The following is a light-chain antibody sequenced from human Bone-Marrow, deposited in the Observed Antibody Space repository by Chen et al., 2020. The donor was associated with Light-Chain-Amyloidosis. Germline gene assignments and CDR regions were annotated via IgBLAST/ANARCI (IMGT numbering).Light chain of an antibody. CDR1: SRDIGTFNY. Sequence: QSALTQPASVSGSPGQSITISCTGTSRDIGTFNYVSWYQQHPGKAPQLIIFEVRNRPAGVSDRFSGSKSGNTASLTISGLQPGDEADFYCSSYTSTTTEVIFGGGTKLTVL. J-gene: IGLJ2*01. V-gene: IGLV2-14*01. CDR3: SSYTSTTTEVI. CDR2: EVR.